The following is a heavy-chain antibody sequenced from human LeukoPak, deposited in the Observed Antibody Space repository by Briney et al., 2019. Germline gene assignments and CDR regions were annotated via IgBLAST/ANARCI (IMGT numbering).Heavy chain of an antibody. D-gene: IGHD3-3*01. CDR3: ARGLMGAYYDFWSGYPKFPYCGMDV. CDR2: INHSGST. CDR1: GGSFSGYY. J-gene: IGHJ6*02. V-gene: IGHV4-34*01. Sequence: SETLSLTCAVYGGSFSGYYWSWIRQPPGKGLEWIGEINHSGSTNYNPSLKGRVTISVDTSKNQFSLKLSSVTAADTAVYYCARGLMGAYYDFWSGYPKFPYCGMDVWGQGTTVTVSS.